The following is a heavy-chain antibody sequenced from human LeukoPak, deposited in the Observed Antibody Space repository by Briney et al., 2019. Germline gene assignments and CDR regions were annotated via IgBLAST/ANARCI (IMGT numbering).Heavy chain of an antibody. CDR2: IYGGGST. Sequence: GGSLRLSCAASGFTVSSNYMSWVRQAPGKGLEWVSVIYGGGSTYYADSVKGRFTISRDNSKNTLYLQMNSLRAEDTAVYYCASSGWLLGSFDYWGQGTLVTVSS. V-gene: IGHV3-53*01. CDR1: GFTVSSNY. J-gene: IGHJ4*02. D-gene: IGHD3-22*01. CDR3: ASSGWLLGSFDY.